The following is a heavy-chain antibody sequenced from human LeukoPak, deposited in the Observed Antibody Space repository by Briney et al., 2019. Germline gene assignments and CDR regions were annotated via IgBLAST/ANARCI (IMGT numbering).Heavy chain of an antibody. CDR3: ARQVGSSNWYPRYYDY. V-gene: IGHV4-39*01. D-gene: IGHD6-13*01. J-gene: IGHJ4*02. CDR2: FYYSGST. CDR1: GGSINSSSYY. Sequence: SETLSLTCTVSGGSINSSSYYWGWIRQPPGKGLEWIGSFYYSGSTYYNPSLKGRVTISVDTSKNQFSLKLSSVTAADTAMYYCARQVGSSNWYPRYYDYWGQGTLVTVSS.